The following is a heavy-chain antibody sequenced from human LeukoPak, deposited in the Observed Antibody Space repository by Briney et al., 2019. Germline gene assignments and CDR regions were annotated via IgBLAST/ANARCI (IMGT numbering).Heavy chain of an antibody. CDR3: ARDQFEQQMVLGYMDV. D-gene: IGHD6-13*01. Sequence: GGSLRLSCAASGFTFSTYSMNWVRQAPGKGLEWVSYISSSSSTIYNADSVKGRFTISRDNAKNSLYLQMNSLGAEDTAVYYCARDQFEQQMVLGYMDVWGKGTTVTVSS. CDR2: ISSSSSTI. CDR1: GFTFSTYS. J-gene: IGHJ6*03. V-gene: IGHV3-48*01.